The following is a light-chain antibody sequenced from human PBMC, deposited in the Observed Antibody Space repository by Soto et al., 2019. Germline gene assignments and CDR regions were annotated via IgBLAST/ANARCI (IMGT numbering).Light chain of an antibody. CDR1: QGISSY. CDR2: GAS. J-gene: IGKJ1*01. V-gene: IGKV1-9*01. CDR3: QQFNSYPRT. Sequence: DIQLTQSPSFLSASVGDRVTITCRASQGISSYLVWYQQKPGKAPNLLIYGASTLQSGVPSRISGSGSGTEFTLKISSLQPEDFATYYCQQFNSYPRTFGQGTKVEAK.